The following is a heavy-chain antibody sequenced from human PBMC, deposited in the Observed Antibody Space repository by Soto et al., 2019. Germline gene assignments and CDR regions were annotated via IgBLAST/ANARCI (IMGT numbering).Heavy chain of an antibody. CDR1: GYSFTSYW. J-gene: IGHJ3*02. Sequence: PGESLKISCKGSGYSFTSYWIGWVRQMPGKGLEWMGIIYPGDSDTRYSPSFQGQVTISADKSISTAYLQWSSLKASDTAMYYCARPPYYYDSSGYYPPGAFDIWGRGTMVTVSS. V-gene: IGHV5-51*01. CDR2: IYPGDSDT. D-gene: IGHD3-22*01. CDR3: ARPPYYYDSSGYYPPGAFDI.